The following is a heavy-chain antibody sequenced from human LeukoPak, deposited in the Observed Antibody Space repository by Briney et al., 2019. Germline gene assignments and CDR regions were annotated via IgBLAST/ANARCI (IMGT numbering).Heavy chain of an antibody. CDR1: CYTFTGYC. D-gene: IGHD1-1*01. CDR3: ARVLYWNYVYYGMDV. V-gene: IGHV1-2*02. CDR2: INPNSGAT. Sequence: ASLKISCKTSCYTFTGYCLHWVRQATGQELEWMGWINPNSGATDYTQNFQRRVTKTRDTSISTAYMELSRLRSDDTAVYFCARVLYWNYVYYGMDVGGQGTTVTVSS. J-gene: IGHJ6*02.